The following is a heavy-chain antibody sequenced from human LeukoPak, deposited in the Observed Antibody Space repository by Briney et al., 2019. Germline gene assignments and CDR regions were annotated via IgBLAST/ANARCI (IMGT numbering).Heavy chain of an antibody. CDR2: IVVGSGNT. Sequence: SVKVSCKASGFTFTSSAVQWVRQARGQRLEWIGWIVVGSGNTNYAQKFQERVTITRDMSTSTAYMELSSLRSEDTAVYYCAAGGIVGATINFDYWGQGTLVTVSS. CDR3: AAGGIVGATINFDY. D-gene: IGHD1-26*01. V-gene: IGHV1-58*01. CDR1: GFTFTSSA. J-gene: IGHJ4*02.